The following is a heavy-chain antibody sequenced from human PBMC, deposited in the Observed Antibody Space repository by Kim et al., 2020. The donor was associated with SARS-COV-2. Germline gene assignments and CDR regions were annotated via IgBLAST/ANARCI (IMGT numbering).Heavy chain of an antibody. J-gene: IGHJ6*02. D-gene: IGHD2-2*01. CDR3: SIPQGGCSSTSCYYYYYGMDV. Sequence: ASVKVSCKASGYTFTSYAMHWVRQAPGQRLEWMGWINAGHGNTKYSQKFQGRVTITRDTSASTAYMELSSLRSEDTAVYYCSIPQGGCSSTSCYYYYYGMDVWGQGTTITVSS. CDR2: INAGHGNT. V-gene: IGHV1-3*01. CDR1: GYTFTSYA.